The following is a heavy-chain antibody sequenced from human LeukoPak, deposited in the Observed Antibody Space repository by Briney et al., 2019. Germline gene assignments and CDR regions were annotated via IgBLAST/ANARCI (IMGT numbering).Heavy chain of an antibody. Sequence: PSETLSLTCAVSGGSISSGGYSWSWIRQSPGKGLEWIGYIYHSGSTYYNPSLKSRVTISVDRSKNQFSLKLRSVTAADTAVYYCAGLARIRRASYDYWGQGTLVTVSS. J-gene: IGHJ4*02. CDR2: IYHSGST. D-gene: IGHD5-18*01. CDR1: GGSISSGGYS. V-gene: IGHV4-30-2*06. CDR3: AGLARIRRASYDY.